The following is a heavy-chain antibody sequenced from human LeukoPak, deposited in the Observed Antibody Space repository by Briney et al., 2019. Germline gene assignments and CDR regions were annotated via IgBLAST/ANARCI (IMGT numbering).Heavy chain of an antibody. Sequence: GASVKVSCKASGYTFTGYYMHWVRQAPGQGLEWMGWINPNSGGTNYAQKFQGRVTMTRDTSISTAYMELSRLRSDDTAVYYCARVLRRYCSGGSCHTPFDYWGQGTLVTVSS. J-gene: IGHJ4*02. CDR2: INPNSGGT. D-gene: IGHD2-15*01. V-gene: IGHV1-2*02. CDR3: ARVLRRYCSGGSCHTPFDY. CDR1: GYTFTGYY.